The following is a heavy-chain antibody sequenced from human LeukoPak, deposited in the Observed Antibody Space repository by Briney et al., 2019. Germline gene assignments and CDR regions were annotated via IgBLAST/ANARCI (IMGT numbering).Heavy chain of an antibody. J-gene: IGHJ6*04. CDR1: GFTFSSYA. CDR3: ARKIGTGSYYNVYTYAMNV. V-gene: IGHV3-30*04. CDR2: IICDGSKK. D-gene: IGHD3-10*01. Sequence: LPGGSLRLSCAASGFTFSSYAMHWVRQAPGKGVVGVAGIICDGSKKYYADSEKGRFTISRDYSKNTPYLQMTSLRADDTAVSYCARKIGTGSYYNVYTYAMNVWGEGPTVTASS.